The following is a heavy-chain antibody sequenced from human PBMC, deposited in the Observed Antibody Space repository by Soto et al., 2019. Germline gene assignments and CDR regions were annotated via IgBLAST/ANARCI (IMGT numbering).Heavy chain of an antibody. CDR1: GDSVASDSAA. Sequence: SQTLSLTCAISGDSVASDSAAWNWIRQSPSGGLEWLGRAYFRSKWYIEYEPSVQSRITINPDTSKNQFSLQLNSVTPEDTAVYYCARDCSGGSCYGYYMDVWGKGPRSPSP. J-gene: IGHJ6*03. CDR2: AYFRSKWYI. D-gene: IGHD2-15*01. V-gene: IGHV6-1*01. CDR3: ARDCSGGSCYGYYMDV.